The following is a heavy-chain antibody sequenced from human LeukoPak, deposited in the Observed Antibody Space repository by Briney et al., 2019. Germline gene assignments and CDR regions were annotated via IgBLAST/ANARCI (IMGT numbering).Heavy chain of an antibody. J-gene: IGHJ4*02. CDR1: GFTFSSYW. CDR2: INSDGSNT. CDR3: VAARELVY. V-gene: IGHV3-74*01. Sequence: SGGSLRLSCAASGFTFSSYWMHWVRQAPGKGLVWVSRINSDGSNTGYADSVKGRFTISRDNAKNTLYLQMNSLRVEDTAVFYCVAARELVYWGQGTLVTVSS.